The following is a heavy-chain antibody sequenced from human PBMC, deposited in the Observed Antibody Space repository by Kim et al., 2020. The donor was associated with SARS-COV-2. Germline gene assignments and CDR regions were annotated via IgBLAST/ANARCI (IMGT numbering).Heavy chain of an antibody. V-gene: IGHV3-23*01. J-gene: IGHJ4*02. CDR2: ISANCGNT. D-gene: IGHD3-10*01. Sequence: GGSLRLSCAASGFTFSSYAMIWVRQAPGKGLEWVSAISANCGNTYYADFVKGRFAISRDNSKNTVFLQVNSLRAEDTAVYYCAKRRDGSGTYYSHLDYWGQGTLVTVSS. CDR1: GFTFSSYA. CDR3: AKRRDGSGTYYSHLDY.